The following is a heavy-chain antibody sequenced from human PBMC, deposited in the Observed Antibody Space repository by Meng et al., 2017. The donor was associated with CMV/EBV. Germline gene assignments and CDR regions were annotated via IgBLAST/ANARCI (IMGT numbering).Heavy chain of an antibody. V-gene: IGHV4-39*01. CDR3: ASQYYDFWSGYLPPGLYGMDV. J-gene: IGHJ6*02. Sequence: SETLSLTCTVSGGSISSSGYYWGWIRQPPGKGLEWIGSIYYSGSTYYNPSLKSRVTISVDTSKNQFSLKLSSVTAADTAVYYCASQYYDFWSGYLPPGLYGMDVWGQGTTVTVSS. CDR1: GGSISSSGYY. D-gene: IGHD3-3*01. CDR2: IYYSGST.